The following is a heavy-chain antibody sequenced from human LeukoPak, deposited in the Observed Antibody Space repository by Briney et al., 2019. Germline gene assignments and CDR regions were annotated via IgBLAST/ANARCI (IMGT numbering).Heavy chain of an antibody. D-gene: IGHD6-13*01. J-gene: IGHJ6*03. Sequence: ASVKVSCKASGYTFTSYYMHWVRQAPGQGLEWMGWMNPNSGNTGYAQKFQGRVAITRNTSISTAYMELSSLRSEDTAVYYCARGKRDSSSWYEDYYYYMDVWGKGTTVTVSS. V-gene: IGHV1-8*03. CDR3: ARGKRDSSSWYEDYYYYMDV. CDR1: GYTFTSYY. CDR2: MNPNSGNT.